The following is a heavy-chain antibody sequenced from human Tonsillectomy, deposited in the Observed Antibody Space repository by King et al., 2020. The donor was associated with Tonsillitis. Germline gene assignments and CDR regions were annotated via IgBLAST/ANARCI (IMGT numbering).Heavy chain of an antibody. J-gene: IGHJ4*02. CDR2: ISHDGSNK. CDR1: GFTFSSYA. V-gene: IGHV3-30-3*01. CDR3: ASGLGSIAYNPLDY. Sequence: VQLVESGGGVVQPGRSLRLSCAASGFTFSSYAMHWVRQAPGKGLEWVAVISHDGSNKYSADSVKGRFTISRDNSKNTLYLQMNNLRAEDTALYYCASGLGSIAYNPLDYWGQGTLVTVSS. D-gene: IGHD1-14*01.